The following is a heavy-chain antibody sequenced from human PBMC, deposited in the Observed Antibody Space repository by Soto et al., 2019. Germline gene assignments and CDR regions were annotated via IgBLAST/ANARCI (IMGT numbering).Heavy chain of an antibody. J-gene: IGHJ4*02. CDR2: INPNSGGT. Sequence: QVQLVQSGAEVKKPGASVKVSCKASGYTFTGYYMHWVRQAPGQGLEWMGWINPNSGGTNYAQKFQGWVTMTRDTSISTAYMELSRLRSDHTAVYYCARGPPGYCSGGSCYSEYYFDYWGQGTLVTVSS. CDR3: ARGPPGYCSGGSCYSEYYFDY. CDR1: GYTFTGYY. D-gene: IGHD2-15*01. V-gene: IGHV1-2*04.